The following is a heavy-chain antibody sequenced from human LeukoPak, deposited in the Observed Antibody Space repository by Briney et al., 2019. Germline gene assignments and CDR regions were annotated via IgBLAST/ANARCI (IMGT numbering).Heavy chain of an antibody. CDR1: GFTFGDYA. J-gene: IGHJ4*02. D-gene: IGHD3-10*01. CDR2: IRSRAYGGTP. V-gene: IGHV3-49*04. Sequence: GGSLRLSCTGSGFTFGDYALNWVRQAPGKGLEWVGFIRSRAYGGTPEYAASVKGRLIISRDDSKSFAYLQMNSLNIEDTAVYYCSRSGAGRDYLDSWGQGTLVTVSS. CDR3: SRSGAGRDYLDS.